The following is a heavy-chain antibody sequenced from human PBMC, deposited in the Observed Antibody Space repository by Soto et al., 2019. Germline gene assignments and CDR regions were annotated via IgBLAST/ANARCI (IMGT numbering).Heavy chain of an antibody. CDR2: IYYSGST. CDR3: ARRERAAGTDWWFDP. J-gene: IGHJ5*02. D-gene: IGHD6-13*01. V-gene: IGHV4-39*01. Sequence: SETLSLTGNVSACSISRSSNFWVWIRQASGKGLEWIGSIYYSGSTYYSPSPKRRVTISVDTSKNQFSLQLSSVTAADTAVYYCARRERAAGTDWWFDPWGQGTLVTVSS. CDR1: ACSISRSSNF.